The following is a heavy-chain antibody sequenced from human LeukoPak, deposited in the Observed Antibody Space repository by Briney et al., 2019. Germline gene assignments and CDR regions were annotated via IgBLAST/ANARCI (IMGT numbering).Heavy chain of an antibody. V-gene: IGHV3-30-3*01. CDR1: GFTFSSYA. J-gene: IGHJ5*02. D-gene: IGHD2-15*01. Sequence: GGSLRLSCAASGFTFSSYAMHWVRQAPGKGLEWVAVISYDGSNKYYADSVKGRFTISRDNSKNTLYLQMNSLRAEDTAVYYCARVRVVVVAATRSNWFDPWGQGTLVTVSS. CDR3: ARVRVVVVAATRSNWFDP. CDR2: ISYDGSNK.